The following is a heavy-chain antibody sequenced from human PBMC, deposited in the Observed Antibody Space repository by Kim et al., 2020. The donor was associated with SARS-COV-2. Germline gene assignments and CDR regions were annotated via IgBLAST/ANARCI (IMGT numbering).Heavy chain of an antibody. V-gene: IGHV1-18*01. J-gene: IGHJ4*02. CDR2: ISAYNGNT. D-gene: IGHD3-10*01. CDR3: ARDFIPDGSRTLGY. CDR1: GYTFTSYG. Sequence: ASVKVSCKASGYTFTSYGISWVRQAPGQGLEWMGWISAYNGNTNYAQKLQGRVTMTTDTSTSTAYMELRSLRSDDTAVYYCARDFIPDGSRTLGYWGQGTLVTVSS.